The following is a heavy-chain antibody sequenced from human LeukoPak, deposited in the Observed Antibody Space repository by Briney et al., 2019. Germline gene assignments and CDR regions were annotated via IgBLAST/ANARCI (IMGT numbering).Heavy chain of an antibody. CDR1: GGSISSYY. J-gene: IGHJ4*02. CDR3: AREGYGDAR. V-gene: IGHV4-59*01. Sequence: SETLSPTCTVSGGSISSYYWSWIRQPPGKGLEWIGYIYYSGSTNYNPSLKSRVTISVDTSKNQFSLKLSSVTAADTAVYYCAREGYGDARWGQGTLVTVSS. CDR2: IYYSGST. D-gene: IGHD4-17*01.